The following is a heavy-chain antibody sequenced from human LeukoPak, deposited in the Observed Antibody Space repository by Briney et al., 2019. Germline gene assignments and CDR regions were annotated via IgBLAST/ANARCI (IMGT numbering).Heavy chain of an antibody. CDR1: GYTFTSYD. CDR2: MNPNSGNT. CDR3: ARWDSSSWSGWFDP. J-gene: IGHJ5*02. D-gene: IGHD6-13*01. Sequence: ASVKVSCKASGYTFTSYDINWVRQATGQGLEWMGWMNPNSGNTGYAQKFQGRVTMTRNTSINTAYMELSSLRSEDTAVYYCARWDSSSWSGWFDPWGQGTLVTVSS. V-gene: IGHV1-8*01.